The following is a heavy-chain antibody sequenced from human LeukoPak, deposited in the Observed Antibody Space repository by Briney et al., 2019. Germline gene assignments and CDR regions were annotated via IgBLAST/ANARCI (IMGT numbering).Heavy chain of an antibody. D-gene: IGHD3-3*02. J-gene: IGHJ5*02. CDR3: VRVPCIISRCSPINWFDP. V-gene: IGHV1-2*02. Sequence: GDSVKVSCKASGYTFTNYYLHWVRQAPGQGLEWMGWINPDSGGTDCAQKFQGRVTMTSDTSISTAYMELTSPRSDDTAVYYCVRVPCIISRCSPINWFDPWGQGTLVTVSS. CDR2: INPDSGGT. CDR1: GYTFTNYY.